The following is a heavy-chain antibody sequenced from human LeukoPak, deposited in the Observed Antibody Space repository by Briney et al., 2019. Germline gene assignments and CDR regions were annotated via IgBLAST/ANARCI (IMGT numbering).Heavy chain of an antibody. CDR3: ARDGVYSYGHTDY. D-gene: IGHD5-18*01. Sequence: GGSLRLSCAASGFTFSSYSMNWVRQAPGKGLEWVSSISSSSSYIYYADSVKGRFTISRDNAKNSLYLQMNSLRAEDTAVYYCARDGVYSYGHTDYWGQGTLVTVSS. V-gene: IGHV3-21*01. CDR2: ISSSSSYI. CDR1: GFTFSSYS. J-gene: IGHJ4*02.